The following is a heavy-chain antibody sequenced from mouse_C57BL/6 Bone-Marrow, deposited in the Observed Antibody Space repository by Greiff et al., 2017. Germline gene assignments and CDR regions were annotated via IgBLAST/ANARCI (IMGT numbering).Heavy chain of an antibody. J-gene: IGHJ2*01. D-gene: IGHD2-4*01. Sequence: VQLQQSGAELARPGASVKLSCKASGYTFTSYGISWVKQRTGQGLEWIGESYPRSGNTYYNEKFKGQATLTADKSSSTAYMELRSLTSEDSAVYFCAGEDYDGVYFGYGGQGTTLTVSS. CDR2: SYPRSGNT. V-gene: IGHV1-81*01. CDR1: GYTFTSYG. CDR3: AGEDYDGVYFGY.